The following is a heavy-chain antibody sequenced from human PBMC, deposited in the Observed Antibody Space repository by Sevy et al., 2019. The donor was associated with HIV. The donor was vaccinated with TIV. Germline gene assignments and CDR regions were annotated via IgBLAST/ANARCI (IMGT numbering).Heavy chain of an antibody. V-gene: IGHV3-73*01. CDR1: GFAFGGSA. Sequence: GGSLRLSCAASGFAFGGSATHWVRQASGKGLAWVGLIRSKVNSYATAYAASVKGRFTISRDDSKNTLYLQMNSLKTDDTAVYYCTSLTTATTWGQGTLVTVSS. CDR2: IRSKVNSYAT. J-gene: IGHJ5*02. CDR3: TSLTTATT. D-gene: IGHD4-17*01.